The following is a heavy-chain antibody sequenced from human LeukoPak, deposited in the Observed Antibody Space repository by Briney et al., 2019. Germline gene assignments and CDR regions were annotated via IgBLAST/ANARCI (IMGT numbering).Heavy chain of an antibody. V-gene: IGHV3-11*06. CDR2: ISSSSSYT. Sequence: GGSLRLSCAASGFTFSDYYMSWIRQAPGKGLGWVSYISSSSSYTNYADSVKGRFTISRDNAKNSLYLQMNSLRAEDTAVYYCARGQLLYYYYGMDVWGQGTTVTVSS. CDR3: ARGQLLYYYYGMDV. CDR1: GFTFSDYY. D-gene: IGHD2-2*01. J-gene: IGHJ6*02.